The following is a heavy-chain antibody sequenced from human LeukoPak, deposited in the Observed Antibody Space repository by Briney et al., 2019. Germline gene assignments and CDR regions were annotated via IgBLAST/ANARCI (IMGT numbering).Heavy chain of an antibody. Sequence: ASVKVSCKASGYTFTSYYMHWVRQAPGQGLEWMGWINPNSGGTNYAQKFQGRVTMTRDTSISTAYMELSRLRSDDTAVYYCAREGYSYGSDAFDIWGQGTMVTVSS. CDR3: AREGYSYGSDAFDI. CDR2: INPNSGGT. J-gene: IGHJ3*02. CDR1: GYTFTSYY. D-gene: IGHD5-18*01. V-gene: IGHV1-2*02.